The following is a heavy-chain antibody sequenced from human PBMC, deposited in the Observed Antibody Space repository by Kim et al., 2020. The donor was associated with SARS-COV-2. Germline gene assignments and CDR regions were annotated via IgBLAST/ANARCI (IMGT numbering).Heavy chain of an antibody. CDR1: GFTFDDYG. Sequence: GGSLRLSCAASGFTFDDYGMSWVRQAPGKGLEWVSGINWNGGSTGYADSVKGRFTISRDNAKNSLYLQMNSLRAEDTALYYCARDTGYSSSWVYYFDYWGQGTLVTVSS. V-gene: IGHV3-20*04. D-gene: IGHD6-13*01. CDR3: ARDTGYSSSWVYYFDY. J-gene: IGHJ4*02. CDR2: INWNGGST.